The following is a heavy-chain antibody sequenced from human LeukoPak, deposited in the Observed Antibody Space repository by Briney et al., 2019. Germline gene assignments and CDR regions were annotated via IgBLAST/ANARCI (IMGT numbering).Heavy chain of an antibody. CDR2: ISGSGGST. CDR3: AKDHHRIAVAGSLDY. CDR1: GFTFRDNA. J-gene: IGHJ4*02. V-gene: IGHV3-23*01. D-gene: IGHD6-19*01. Sequence: PGGSLRLSCAASGFTFRDNAMSWVRQAPGKGLEWVSAISGSGGSTYYADSVEGRFTISRDNSKNTLYLQMNSLRAEDTAVYYCAKDHHRIAVAGSLDYWGQGTLVTVSS.